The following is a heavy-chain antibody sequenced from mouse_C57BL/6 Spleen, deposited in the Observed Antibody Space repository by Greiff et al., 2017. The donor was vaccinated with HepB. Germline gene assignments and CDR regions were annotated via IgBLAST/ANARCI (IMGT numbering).Heavy chain of an antibody. Sequence: EVQLVESGGGLVKPGGSLKLSCAASGFTFSDYGMHWVRQAPEKGLEWVAYISSGSSTIYYADTVKGRFTISRDNAKNTLFLQMTSLRSEDTAMYYCARGIYSNYDYYAMDYWGQGTSVTVSS. V-gene: IGHV5-17*01. D-gene: IGHD2-5*01. CDR2: ISSGSSTI. J-gene: IGHJ4*01. CDR3: ARGIYSNYDYYAMDY. CDR1: GFTFSDYG.